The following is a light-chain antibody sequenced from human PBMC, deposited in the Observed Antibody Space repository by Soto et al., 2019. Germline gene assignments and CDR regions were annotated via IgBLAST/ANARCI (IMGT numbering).Light chain of an antibody. J-gene: IGLJ2*01. CDR1: SNDVGTYNL. V-gene: IGLV2-23*01. CDR2: EAS. Sequence: QSALTQPASVSGSPGQSITISCTGISNDVGTYNLVSWYQHHPGKAPKLIIYEASKRPSGVPNRFSSSKSGNTASLTISGLHAEDEADYYCCSYGRSVVFGGGTKLTVL. CDR3: CSYGRSVV.